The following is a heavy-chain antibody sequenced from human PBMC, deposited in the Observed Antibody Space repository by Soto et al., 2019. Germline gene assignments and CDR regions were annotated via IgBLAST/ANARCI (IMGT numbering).Heavy chain of an antibody. V-gene: IGHV4-38-2*01. J-gene: IGHJ3*02. CDR2: IYHSGST. Sequence: SETLSLTCAVSGYSISSGYYWGWIRQPPGKGLEWIGSIYHSGSTYYNPSLKSRVTISVDTSKNQFSLKLSSVTAADTAVCYCARGLVLRYFDWLRGDAFDIWRQGTMATVSS. D-gene: IGHD3-9*01. CDR1: GYSISSGYY. CDR3: ARGLVLRYFDWLRGDAFDI.